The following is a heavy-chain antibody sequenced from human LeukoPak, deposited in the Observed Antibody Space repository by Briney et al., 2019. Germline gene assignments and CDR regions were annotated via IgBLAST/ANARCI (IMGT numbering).Heavy chain of an antibody. CDR2: IKSKTDGGTT. J-gene: IGHJ4*02. Sequence: PGGSLRLSCAASGFTFSSYGMHWVRQAPGKGLEWVGRIKSKTDGGTTDYAAPVKGGFTISRDDSKNTLYLRMNSLKTEDTAVYYCTTDRDDFWSGYSMGGYWGQGTLVTVSS. CDR3: TTDRDDFWSGYSMGGY. CDR1: GFTFSSYG. D-gene: IGHD3-3*01. V-gene: IGHV3-15*01.